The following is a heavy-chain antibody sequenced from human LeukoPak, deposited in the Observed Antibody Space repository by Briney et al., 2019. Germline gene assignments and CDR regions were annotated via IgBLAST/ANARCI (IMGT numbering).Heavy chain of an antibody. CDR2: ISSRSYG. D-gene: IGHD2-21*02. V-gene: IGHV3-21*01. CDR1: GFTFSTSG. Sequence: GGSLRLSCAASGFTFSTSGLNWVSQAPGKGLEWVASISSRSYGYYADAVKGRFTISRDNARNSLYLQMNSLRAEDTALYYCARGGGDIPIDSWGQGTLVAVSS. CDR3: ARGGGDIPIDS. J-gene: IGHJ4*02.